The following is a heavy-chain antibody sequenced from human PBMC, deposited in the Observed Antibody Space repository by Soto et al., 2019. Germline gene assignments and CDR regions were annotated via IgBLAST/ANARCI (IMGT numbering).Heavy chain of an antibody. J-gene: IGHJ5*02. CDR2: IYWDDDK. CDR3: AHSLIGYYYDSSGSKWFDP. CDR1: GFSHSTSGVG. D-gene: IGHD3-22*01. Sequence: SGPTLVNPTQTLTLTCTFSGFSHSTSGVGVGWIRQPPGKALEWLALIYWDDDKRYSPSLKSRLTITKDTSKNQVVLTMTNMDPVDTATYYCAHSLIGYYYDSSGSKWFDPWGQGTLVTVS. V-gene: IGHV2-5*02.